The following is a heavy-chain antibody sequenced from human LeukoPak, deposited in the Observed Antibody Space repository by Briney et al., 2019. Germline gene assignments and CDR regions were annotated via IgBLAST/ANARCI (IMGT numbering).Heavy chain of an antibody. CDR1: GFTFSNYG. J-gene: IGHJ4*02. CDR3: AKEGSDDY. V-gene: IGHV3-30*18. Sequence: QSGGSLRLSCAASGFTFSNYGMHWVRQAPGKGLEWVTLISYDGSNKYYADSVKGRFTISRDNSKNTLYLQMNSLRAEDTAVYYCAKEGSDDYWGQGTLVTVSS. CDR2: ISYDGSNK.